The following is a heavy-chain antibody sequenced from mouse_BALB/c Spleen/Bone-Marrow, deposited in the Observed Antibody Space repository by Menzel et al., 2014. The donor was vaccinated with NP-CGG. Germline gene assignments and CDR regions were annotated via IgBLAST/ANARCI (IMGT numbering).Heavy chain of an antibody. CDR2: ISYSGIT. V-gene: IGHV3-2*02. CDR1: GYSITSDYA. CDR3: ARRYYAMDY. J-gene: IGHJ4*01. Sequence: EVQRVESGPGLVKPSQSLSLPCTVTGYSITSDYAWNWIRQFPGSKLEWMGYISYSGITSYNPSLKSRISITRDTSKNQFFLQLNSVTTEDTATYHCARRYYAMDYWGQGTSVAVSS.